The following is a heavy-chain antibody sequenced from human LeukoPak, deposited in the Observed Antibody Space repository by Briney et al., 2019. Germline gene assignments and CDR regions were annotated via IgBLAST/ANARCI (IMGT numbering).Heavy chain of an antibody. CDR2: IYTSGNT. D-gene: IGHD1-1*01. V-gene: IGHV4-4*07. CDR3: AGGPSGTAFDD. CDR1: GISISNYY. J-gene: IGHJ4*01. Sequence: SETLSLTCAVSGISISNYYWSWIRQPAGKGLEWIGRIYTSGNTNYKPSLKSRLTISVEKSKNHLSLNLTSFTAADTAFYYCAGGPSGTAFDDWGHGTLVTVSS.